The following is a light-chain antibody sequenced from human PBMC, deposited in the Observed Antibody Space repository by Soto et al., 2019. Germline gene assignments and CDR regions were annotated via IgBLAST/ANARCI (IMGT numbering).Light chain of an antibody. CDR3: QQLNSYPYT. CDR1: QSVSDW. J-gene: IGKJ2*01. V-gene: IGKV1-9*01. Sequence: IQMTQSPSTLSASVGDRVTITCRASQSVSDWLAWYQQKPGEAPKLLIYSASTLQSGVPSRFSGSRSGPEYTLTISSLQPEDFATYYCQQLNSYPYTFAQGTKVDIK. CDR2: SAS.